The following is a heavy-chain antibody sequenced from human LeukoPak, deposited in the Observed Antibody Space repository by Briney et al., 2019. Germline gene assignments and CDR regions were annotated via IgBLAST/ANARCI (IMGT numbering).Heavy chain of an antibody. D-gene: IGHD6-13*01. CDR1: GGSFSGYY. CDR3: ARGRIAEAGFDY. V-gene: IGHV4-34*01. CDR2: INHSGST. Sequence: MASETLSLTCAVYGGSFSGYYWSWIRQPPGKGLEWIGEINHSGSTNYNPSLKSRVTISVDTSKNQFSLKLSSVTAADTAVYYCARGRIAEAGFDYWGQGTLVTVSS. J-gene: IGHJ4*02.